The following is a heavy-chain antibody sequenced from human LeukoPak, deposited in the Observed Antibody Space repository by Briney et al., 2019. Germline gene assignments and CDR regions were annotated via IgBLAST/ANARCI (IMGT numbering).Heavy chain of an antibody. D-gene: IGHD3-22*01. CDR1: GYTFTSYY. CDR3: ARDEVTSSAGYYIDAFDI. V-gene: IGHV1-46*01. Sequence: GASVKVSCKASGYTFTSYYMHWVRQAPGQGLERMGIINPSGGSTSYAQKFQGRVTMTRDTSTSTVYMELSSLRSEDTAVYYCARDEVTSSAGYYIDAFDIWGQGTMVTVSS. J-gene: IGHJ3*02. CDR2: INPSGGST.